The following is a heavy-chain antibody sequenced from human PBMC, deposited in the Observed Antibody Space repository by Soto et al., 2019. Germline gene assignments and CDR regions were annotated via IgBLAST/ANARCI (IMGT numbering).Heavy chain of an antibody. V-gene: IGHV1-69*12. CDR3: ARLPFYDYGGNFAYYYYGMDV. CDR2: IIPIFGTA. Sequence: QVQLVQSGAEVKKPGSSVKVSCKASGGTFSSYAISWVRQAPGQGREWMGGIIPIFGTANYAQKLQGRVTITADESTSTAYMELSSLRSEDTAVYYCARLPFYDYGGNFAYYYYGMDVWGQGTTVTVSS. CDR1: GGTFSSYA. D-gene: IGHD4-17*01. J-gene: IGHJ6*02.